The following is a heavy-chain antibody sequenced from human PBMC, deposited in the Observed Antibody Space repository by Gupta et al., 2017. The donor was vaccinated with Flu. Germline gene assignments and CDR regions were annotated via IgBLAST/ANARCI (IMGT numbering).Heavy chain of an antibody. V-gene: IGHV4-38-2*01. Sequence: QVQLQESGPGLGKPSETLSLTCAVSGYSIRSGYYWGWIRQPPGKGLEWIGSIHHSGSTYYNPSLESRVTISVDTSKNQFSLKLSSGTAADTAVYYCASEKQQSRDSVIFDYWGQGTRVTVSS. CDR3: ASEKQQSRDSVIFDY. CDR2: IHHSGST. D-gene: IGHD6-13*01. CDR1: GYSIRSGYY. J-gene: IGHJ4*02.